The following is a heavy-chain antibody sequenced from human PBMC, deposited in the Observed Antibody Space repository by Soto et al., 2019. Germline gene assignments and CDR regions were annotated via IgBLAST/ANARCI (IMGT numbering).Heavy chain of an antibody. Sequence: EVRLVESGGGLVQPGRSLRLSCAASGFSFENYAMHWVRQAPGKGLEWVSGISWHSGSIGYADSVKGRFTISRDNAKNSLYLQMNSLRAEDTALYYCTKDKLTSNYEYYFDYLGQGTLVTVSS. J-gene: IGHJ4*02. CDR3: TKDKLTSNYEYYFDY. D-gene: IGHD4-4*01. V-gene: IGHV3-9*01. CDR2: ISWHSGSI. CDR1: GFSFENYA.